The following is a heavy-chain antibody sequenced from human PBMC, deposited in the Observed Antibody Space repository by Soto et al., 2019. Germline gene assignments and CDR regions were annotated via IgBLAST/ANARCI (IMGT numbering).Heavy chain of an antibody. J-gene: IGHJ4*02. CDR3: ARDRVLTDFWSGYYTGPPDY. D-gene: IGHD3-3*01. CDR2: ISAYNGNT. V-gene: IGHV1-18*01. Sequence: ASVKVSCKASGYTFTSYGISWVRQAPGQGLEWMGWISAYNGNTNYAQKLQGRVTMTTDTSTSTAYMELRSLRSDDTAVYYCARDRVLTDFWSGYYTGPPDYWGQGTLVTVSS. CDR1: GYTFTSYG.